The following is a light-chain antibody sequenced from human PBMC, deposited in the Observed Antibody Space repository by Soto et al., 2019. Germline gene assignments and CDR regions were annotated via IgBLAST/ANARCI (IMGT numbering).Light chain of an antibody. CDR2: DVS. CDR3: CSYAGSYTLYV. Sequence: QSVLTQPRSVSGSPGQSVTISCTGTSSDVGGYNYVSWYQQHPGKAPKIMIYDVSKRPLWVPDRFSGSKSGNTASLTISGLQAEDEADYYCCSYAGSYTLYVFGTGTKVTVL. J-gene: IGLJ1*01. CDR1: SSDVGGYNY. V-gene: IGLV2-11*01.